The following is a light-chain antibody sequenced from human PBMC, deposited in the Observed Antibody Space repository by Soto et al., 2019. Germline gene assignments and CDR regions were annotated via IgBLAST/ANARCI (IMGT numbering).Light chain of an antibody. CDR3: QQYNNLPSYT. J-gene: IGKJ2*01. Sequence: EIVMTQSPATLSVSPGERATLSCRASQSVSSNFAWYQQKPGQAPRLLIYGASTRASGIPARFSGSGSGTEFTLTLSSLQSEDFAVEYCQQYNNLPSYTFGQGTKLEIK. CDR1: QSVSSN. V-gene: IGKV3-15*01. CDR2: GAS.